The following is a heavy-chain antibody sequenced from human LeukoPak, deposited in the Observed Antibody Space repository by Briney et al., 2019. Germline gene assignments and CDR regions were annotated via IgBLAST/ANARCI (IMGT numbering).Heavy chain of an antibody. V-gene: IGHV3-15*01. CDR3: TAYGYYFESSGDYYYDY. D-gene: IGHD3-22*01. Sequence: GGSLRLSCAASGFTFSSYMMNWVRLAPGRGLEWIGRIKSKSDDGSIDYAAPVKGRFSISRDDSKDTLFLQMNSLKIEDTGMYYCTAYGYYFESSGDYYYDYWGQGVPVTVSS. J-gene: IGHJ4*02. CDR2: IKSKSDDGSI. CDR1: GFTFSSYM.